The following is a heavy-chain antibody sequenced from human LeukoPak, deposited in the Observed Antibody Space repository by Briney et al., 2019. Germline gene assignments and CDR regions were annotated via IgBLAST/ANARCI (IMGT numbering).Heavy chain of an antibody. J-gene: IGHJ6*03. V-gene: IGHV3-33*06. D-gene: IGHD2-21*01. CDR3: AKAIKYYHYYMAA. CDR1: GFTFSSYG. CDR2: ISYDGSNK. Sequence: PGGSLRLSCAASGFTFSSYGMHWVRQAPGKGLEWVAVISYDGSNKYYADSVKGRFTISRDNSKNTLYLQMNSLRAEDTAVYYSAKAIKYYHYYMAASGKTTTVTVS.